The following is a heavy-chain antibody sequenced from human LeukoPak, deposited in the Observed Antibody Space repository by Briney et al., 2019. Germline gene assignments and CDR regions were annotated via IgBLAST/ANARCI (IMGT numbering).Heavy chain of an antibody. Sequence: SETLSLTCTVSGVSISSHYWSWIRQPPGKGLEWIGYLYNTGGTNYNPSLKSRVTISVDTSKNQFSLNLSSVTAADTAVYYCARRDAFDIWGQGTMVTVSS. V-gene: IGHV4-59*11. CDR1: GVSISSHY. CDR2: LYNTGGT. CDR3: ARRDAFDI. J-gene: IGHJ3*02.